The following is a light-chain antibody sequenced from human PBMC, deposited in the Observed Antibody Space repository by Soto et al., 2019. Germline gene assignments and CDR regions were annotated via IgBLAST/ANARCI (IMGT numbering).Light chain of an antibody. CDR2: GAA. CDR3: HHYGSSSWT. CDR1: QSVSSSS. V-gene: IGKV3-20*01. Sequence: EIVLTQSPGTLSLSPGERATLSCRASQSVSSSSVVWYQQKPVQAPRLLIYGAASRATGIPDRFSGSGSGTDFTLTISRLEPEDFAVYHCHHYGSSSWTFGQGTKLEIK. J-gene: IGKJ1*01.